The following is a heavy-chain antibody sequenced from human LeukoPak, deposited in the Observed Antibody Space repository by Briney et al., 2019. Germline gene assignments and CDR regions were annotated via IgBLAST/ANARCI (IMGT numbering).Heavy chain of an antibody. CDR2: MYYSGNI. CDR1: GGSLSSTTYY. V-gene: IGHV4-39*01. CDR3: ASFRYGSGTHYFDY. J-gene: IGHJ4*02. Sequence: SETLSLTCTVSGGSLSSTTYYWGWIRQPPGKGLEWIGSMYYSGNIYYNPSLKSRVTISVDTSKNQFSLKLKSVTAADTAVYYCASFRYGSGTHYFDYWGQGTLVTVSS. D-gene: IGHD3-10*01.